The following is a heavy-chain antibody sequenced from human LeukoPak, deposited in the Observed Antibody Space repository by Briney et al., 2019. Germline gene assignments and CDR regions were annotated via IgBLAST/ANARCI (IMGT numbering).Heavy chain of an antibody. D-gene: IGHD3-9*01. CDR1: GFTFSSYA. CDR2: ISYDGSNK. J-gene: IGHJ4*02. CDR3: AKDGSVTGYYRLGY. Sequence: GGSLRLSCAASGFTFSSYAMHWVRQAPGKGLEWVAVISYDGSNKYYADSVKGRFTISRDNSKNTLYLQMNSLRAEDTAVYYCAKDGSVTGYYRLGYWGQGTLVTVSS. V-gene: IGHV3-30-3*01.